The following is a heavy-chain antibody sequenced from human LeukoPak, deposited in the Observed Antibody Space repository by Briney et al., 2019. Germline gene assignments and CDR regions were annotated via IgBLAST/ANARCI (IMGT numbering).Heavy chain of an antibody. CDR1: GGSISSSSYY. V-gene: IGHV4-39*01. CDR2: IYYSGST. Sequence: PSETLSLTCTASGGSISSSSYYWGWIRQPPGKGLEWIGSIYYSGSTYYNPSLKSRVTISVDTSKNQFSLKLSSVTAADTAVYYCARHETHYDYVWGSYRYTDTIDYWGQGTLVTVSS. J-gene: IGHJ4*02. D-gene: IGHD3-16*02. CDR3: ARHETHYDYVWGSYRYTDTIDY.